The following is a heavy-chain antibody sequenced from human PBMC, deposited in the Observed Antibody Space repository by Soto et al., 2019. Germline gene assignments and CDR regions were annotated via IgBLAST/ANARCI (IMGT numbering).Heavy chain of an antibody. CDR2: ISWNSGSI. CDR1: GLTFDDDA. J-gene: IGHJ2*01. Sequence: PGGSLRLSCAASGLTFDDDAMHWVRQAPGKGLEWVSGISWNSGSIGYADSVKGRFTISRDNAKNALYLQMSSLRAEDTALYYCAKASRVLGLRGYGYLDLWGRGTLVTVSS. D-gene: IGHD6-13*01. V-gene: IGHV3-9*01. CDR3: AKASRVLGLRGYGYLDL.